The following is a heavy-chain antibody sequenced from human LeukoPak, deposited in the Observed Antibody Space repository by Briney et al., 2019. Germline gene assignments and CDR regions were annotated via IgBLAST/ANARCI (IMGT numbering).Heavy chain of an antibody. J-gene: IGHJ4*02. V-gene: IGHV1-46*01. CDR3: ARGLLTGYYSSGQLGDY. CDR2: INPSGGST. Sequence: ASVKVSCKASGYTFTSYYMHWVRQAPGQGLEWMGIINPSGGSTSYAQKFQGRVTMTRDTSTSTVYMELSSLRSEDTAVYYCARGLLTGYYSSGQLGDYWGQGTLVTVSS. D-gene: IGHD3-9*01. CDR1: GYTFTSYY.